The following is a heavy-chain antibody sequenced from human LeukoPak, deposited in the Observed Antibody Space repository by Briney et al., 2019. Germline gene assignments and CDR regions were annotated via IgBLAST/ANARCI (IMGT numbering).Heavy chain of an antibody. J-gene: IGHJ4*02. CDR2: INPNSGDT. D-gene: IGHD1-26*01. CDR1: GYTFTDYY. Sequence: ASVKVSCKASGYTFTDYYMHWVRQAPGQGLEWMGWINPNSGDTNYAQKFQGRVTMTRDTSISTGYMELWTLRSDDTAVYFCARGGGYYYLFDYWGQGTLVTVSS. V-gene: IGHV1-2*02. CDR3: ARGGGYYYLFDY.